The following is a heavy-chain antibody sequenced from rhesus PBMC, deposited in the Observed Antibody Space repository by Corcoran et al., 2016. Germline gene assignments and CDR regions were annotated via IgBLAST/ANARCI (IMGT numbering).Heavy chain of an antibody. V-gene: IGHV4-165*01. CDR3: ARDSPNTNGLDS. J-gene: IGHJ6*01. D-gene: IGHD2-21*01. CDR2: ISGRCGST. CDR1: GGSFSGYY. Sequence: QVQLQESGPGLVKPSETLSLTCAVSGGSFSGYYWGWIRQPPGKGLEGIGYISGRCGSTAYNPSLKSRVTISTDASKNQFSLKRSSVTAADTAVYYCARDSPNTNGLDSWGQGVVVTVSS.